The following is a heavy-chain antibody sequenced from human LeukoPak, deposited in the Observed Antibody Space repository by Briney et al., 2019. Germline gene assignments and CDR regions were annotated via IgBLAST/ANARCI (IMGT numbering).Heavy chain of an antibody. J-gene: IGHJ4*02. CDR3: AGVSGDYVPYYFDY. CDR2: INHSGST. CDR1: GGSFSGYY. Sequence: SETLSLTCAVYGGSFSGYYWSWIRQPPGKGLEWIGEINHSGSTNYNPSLKSRVTISVDTSKNQFSLKLSSVTAADTAVYYCAGVSGDYVPYYFDYWGQGTLVTVSS. D-gene: IGHD4-17*01. V-gene: IGHV4-34*01.